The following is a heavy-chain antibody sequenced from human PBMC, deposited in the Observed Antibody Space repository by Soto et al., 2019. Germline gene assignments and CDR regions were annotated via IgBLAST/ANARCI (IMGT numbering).Heavy chain of an antibody. J-gene: IGHJ4*02. CDR1: VFTFSDYY. Sequence: GGSLRLACASSVFTFSDYYMSWIRQAPGKGLEWVSYISSSSSYTNYADSVKGRFTISRDNAKNSLYLQMNSLRAEDTAVYYCAAGMTTVTTFDYWGQGTLVTVSS. D-gene: IGHD4-17*01. CDR3: AAGMTTVTTFDY. V-gene: IGHV3-11*06. CDR2: ISSSSSYT.